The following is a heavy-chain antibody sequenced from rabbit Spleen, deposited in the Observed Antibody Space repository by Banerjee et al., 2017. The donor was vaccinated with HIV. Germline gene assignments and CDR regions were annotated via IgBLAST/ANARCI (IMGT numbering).Heavy chain of an antibody. CDR2: IYAGSSGST. V-gene: IGHV1S40*01. CDR1: GFSFSSRYC. D-gene: IGHD8-1*01. J-gene: IGHJ6*01. CDR3: ARDTGSSFSSYGMDL. Sequence: QSLEESGGDLVKPGASLTLTCTASGFSFSSRYCVCWVRQAPGKGLAWIACIYAGSSGSTYSATWAKGRFTLSKTSSTTVTLQMTSLTAADTATYFCARDTGSSFSSYGMDLWGQGTLVTVS.